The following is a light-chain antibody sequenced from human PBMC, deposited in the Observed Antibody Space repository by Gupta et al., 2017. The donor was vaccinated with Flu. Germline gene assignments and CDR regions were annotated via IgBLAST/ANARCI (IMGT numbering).Light chain of an antibody. CDR1: QSVSSY. Sequence: EIVLTQSPATLSLSPGERATLSCRASQSVSSYLAWYQQKPGQAPRLLIYDASNRATGIPARFSGRASGTDFTLTISILDPEDFAVYYCQQRSNWPVTFGQGTKLEIK. CDR3: QQRSNWPVT. V-gene: IGKV3-11*01. J-gene: IGKJ2*01. CDR2: DAS.